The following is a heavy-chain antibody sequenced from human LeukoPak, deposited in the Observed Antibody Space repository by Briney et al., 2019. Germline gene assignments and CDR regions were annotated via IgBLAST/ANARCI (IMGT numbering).Heavy chain of an antibody. J-gene: IGHJ6*03. D-gene: IGHD1-26*01. Sequence: GASVKVSCKASGYTFSDYDINWVRQATGQGLEWMGWINPNSGNAGYAQKFQGRVTTTRNTSISTAYMELSSLRSEDTAVYYCARALAWGGSSYSYYYMDVWDKGTTVTVSS. CDR3: ARALAWGGSSYSYYYMDV. CDR1: GYTFSDYD. V-gene: IGHV1-8*01. CDR2: INPNSGNA.